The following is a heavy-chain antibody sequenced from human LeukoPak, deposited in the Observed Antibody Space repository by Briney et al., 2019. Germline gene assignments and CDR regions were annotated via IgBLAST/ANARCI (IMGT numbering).Heavy chain of an antibody. CDR2: IYYSGST. CDR1: GGAINNYY. J-gene: IGHJ4*02. CDR3: ARGDIDWLRSPGALYYFDY. V-gene: IGHV4-59*12. D-gene: IGHD5-12*01. Sequence: PSETLSLTCTVSGGAINNYYWSWIRQPPGKGLEWIGYIYYSGSTKYNPSLKSRVSISADTSKNQFSLKLNSVTAADTAVYFCARGDIDWLRSPGALYYFDYWGQGILVTVSS.